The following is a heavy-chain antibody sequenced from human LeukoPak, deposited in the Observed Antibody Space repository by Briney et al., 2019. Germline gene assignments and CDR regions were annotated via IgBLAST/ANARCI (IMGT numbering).Heavy chain of an antibody. J-gene: IGHJ4*02. V-gene: IGHV1-69*04. D-gene: IGHD5-18*01. CDR2: IIPILGIA. CDR1: GGTFSSYA. Sequence: GASVKVSCKASGGTFSSYAISWVRQAPGQGLEWMGRIIPILGIANYAQKFQGRVTITADKSTSTAYMELSSLRSEDTAVYYCAPWMDTAMVTGDYWGQGTLVTVSS. CDR3: APWMDTAMVTGDY.